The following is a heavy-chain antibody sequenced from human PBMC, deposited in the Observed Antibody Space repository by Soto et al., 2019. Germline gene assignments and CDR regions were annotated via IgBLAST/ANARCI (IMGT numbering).Heavy chain of an antibody. J-gene: IGHJ4*02. CDR2: SIPIFGTA. CDR1: GGTFSSYA. D-gene: IGHD5-18*01. CDR3: ARGRFFRSTATDYQVDY. Sequence: QVQLVQSGAEVKKPGSSGKVSCKASGGTFSSYAISWVRQTPGQGLEWMGGSIPIFGTANYPQKFQGRVTMTADESTSTADMELSSLRSEDSDVYYCARGRFFRSTATDYQVDYWGQGTLVTVSS. V-gene: IGHV1-69*01.